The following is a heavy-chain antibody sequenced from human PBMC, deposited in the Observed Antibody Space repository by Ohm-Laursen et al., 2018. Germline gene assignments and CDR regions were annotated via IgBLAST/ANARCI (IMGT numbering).Heavy chain of an antibody. D-gene: IGHD6-13*01. CDR1: GFTFSPTG. CDR3: ARDGSGWSRDV. CDR2: ISFTSDP. V-gene: IGHV3-69-1*01. Sequence: SLRLSCAASGFTFSPTGMTWVRQAPGKGLEWVSTISFTSDPYYAESLRGRFTVSRDNTRNSVYLQMSSLRDEDTGVYYCARDGSGWSRDVWGQGTTVTVSS. J-gene: IGHJ6*02.